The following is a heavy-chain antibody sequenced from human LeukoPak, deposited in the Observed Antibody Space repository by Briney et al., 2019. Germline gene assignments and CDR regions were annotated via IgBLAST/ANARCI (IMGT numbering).Heavy chain of an antibody. CDR3: AKDYSIIKPEVGDPLDH. CDR1: GFNVSNNY. D-gene: IGHD2-21*01. V-gene: IGHV3-53*01. Sequence: GGSLRLSCAASGFNVSNNYMTWVRQAPGKGLEWVSLIYSSGSTYYADSVKGRFTISRDNSKNTLYLQVNSLRAEDTAVYYCAKDYSIIKPEVGDPLDHWGQGTLVTVSS. CDR2: IYSSGST. J-gene: IGHJ5*02.